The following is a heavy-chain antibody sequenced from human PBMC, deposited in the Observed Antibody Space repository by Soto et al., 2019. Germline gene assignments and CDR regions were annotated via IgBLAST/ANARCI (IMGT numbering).Heavy chain of an antibody. V-gene: IGHV1-46*01. CDR1: GFTFSKYC. CDR2: INPSGRTT. J-gene: IGHJ4*02. CDR3: ARDLDVTTVTTSFDS. D-gene: IGHD4-17*01. Sequence: QVQLMQSGAEVKKPGASVKVVCKTSGFTFSKYCMHWLRQVPGQGLEWVGVINPSGRTTSYAQKFLGRVTVTRDASTATVYLELNSLRSGDTAVYYCARDLDVTTVTTSFDSWGQGTLVTVSS.